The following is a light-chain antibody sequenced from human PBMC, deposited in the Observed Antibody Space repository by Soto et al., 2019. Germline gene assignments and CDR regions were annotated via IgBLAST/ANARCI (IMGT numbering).Light chain of an antibody. CDR2: GAS. Sequence: EIVLTQSPGTLSLSPGERATLSCRASQSVSSSYLAWYQQKPGQAPRVLIYGASSSATGIPDTFSGSGSETDFTLTISRAEPDDSAVYYCEQYGSSPDTFDQGTKLEIK. V-gene: IGKV3-20*01. CDR3: EQYGSSPDT. CDR1: QSVSSSY. J-gene: IGKJ2*01.